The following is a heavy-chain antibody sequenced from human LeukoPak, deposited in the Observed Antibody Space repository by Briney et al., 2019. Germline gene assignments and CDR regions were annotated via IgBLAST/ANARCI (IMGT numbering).Heavy chain of an antibody. CDR3: ARESSSGWYGRWTYYYYGMDV. V-gene: IGHV1-46*01. D-gene: IGHD6-19*01. CDR1: GYTFTSYY. J-gene: IGHJ6*02. CDR2: INPSGGST. Sequence: GASVKASCKASGYTFTSYYMHWVRQAPGQGLEWMGIINPSGGSTSYAQKFQGRVTMTRDTSTSTVYMELSSLRSEDTAVYYCARESSSGWYGRWTYYYYGMDVWGQGTTVTVSS.